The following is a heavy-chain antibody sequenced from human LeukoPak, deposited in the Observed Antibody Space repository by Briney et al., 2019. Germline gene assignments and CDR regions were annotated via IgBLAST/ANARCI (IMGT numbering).Heavy chain of an antibody. CDR2: INPSGGGT. J-gene: IGHJ4*02. CDR3: AREGLQGDFDY. D-gene: IGHD3-16*01. CDR1: GYTFTSRY. V-gene: IGHV1-46*01. Sequence: ASVKVSCKAYGYTFTSRYIHWVRQAPGQGLEWMGVINPSGGGTSYAQNFQGRVTMTRDTSTSTVYMELSSLRSEDTVVYYCAREGLQGDFDYWGQGTLVTVSS.